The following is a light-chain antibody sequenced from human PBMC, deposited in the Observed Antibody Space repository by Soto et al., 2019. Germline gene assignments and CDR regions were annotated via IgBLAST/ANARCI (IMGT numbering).Light chain of an antibody. CDR1: SSDVGGYNH. V-gene: IGLV2-14*01. Sequence: QSVLTQPASVSGSPGQSITISCTGTSSDVGGYNHVSWYQQHPGKAPKLMIYEVSNRPSGVSNRFSGSKSGNTASLTISGLQAEDEADYYCSSYTSSSTSFGTGTKLTVL. J-gene: IGLJ1*01. CDR3: SSYTSSSTS. CDR2: EVS.